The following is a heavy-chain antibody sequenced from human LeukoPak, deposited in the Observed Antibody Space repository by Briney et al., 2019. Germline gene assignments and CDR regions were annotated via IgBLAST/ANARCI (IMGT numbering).Heavy chain of an antibody. D-gene: IGHD3-16*02. CDR3: AKRDSSLYRNYFDS. CDR1: GFTFSSYG. V-gene: IGHV3-23*01. Sequence: PGGSLRLSGAASGFTFSSYGMSWVRQAPGKGLEWVSGISGSGGSTYNSESVKGGFTISRDNSKNTLYLQMNSLRAEDTAVYYCAKRDSSLYRNYFDSWGQGTLVTVSS. J-gene: IGHJ4*02. CDR2: ISGSGGST.